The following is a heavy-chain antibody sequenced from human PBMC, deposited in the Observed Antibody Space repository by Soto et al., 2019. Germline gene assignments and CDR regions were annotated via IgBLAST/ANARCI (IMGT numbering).Heavy chain of an antibody. V-gene: IGHV1-18*01. Sequence: ASVKVSCKASGYTFTSYGISWVRQAPGQGLEWMGWISAYNGNTNYAQKLQGRVTMTTDTSTSTAYMELRSLRSDDTAVCYCARVDYYDSSGREGWYFDLWGRGTLVTVSS. CDR1: GYTFTSYG. J-gene: IGHJ2*01. CDR2: ISAYNGNT. CDR3: ARVDYYDSSGREGWYFDL. D-gene: IGHD3-22*01.